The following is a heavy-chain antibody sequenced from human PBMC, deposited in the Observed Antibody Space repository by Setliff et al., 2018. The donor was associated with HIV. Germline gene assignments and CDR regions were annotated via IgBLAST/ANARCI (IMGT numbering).Heavy chain of an antibody. CDR2: IYPGDFVT. D-gene: IGHD5-12*01. Sequence: GESLKISCQASGYSFTNYWIGWVRQMPGKGLEWIGVIYPGDFVTRYGPSFHGQVFISAVRSITTAYLQLDSLKASDTAMYYCTRRSRAPGIADLVAHWGQGTLVTVSS. CDR3: TRRSRAPGIADLVAH. J-gene: IGHJ4*02. V-gene: IGHV5-51*01. CDR1: GYSFTNYW.